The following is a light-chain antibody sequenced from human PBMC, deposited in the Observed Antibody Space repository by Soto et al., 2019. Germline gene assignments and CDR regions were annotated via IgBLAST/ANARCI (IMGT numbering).Light chain of an antibody. CDR2: DAS. V-gene: IGKV1-5*01. CDR3: QQYNSYFLT. J-gene: IGKJ4*01. Sequence: DIQMTQSPSTLSASVGDRVTITCRASQSISSWLAWYQQKPGKAPKLLIYDASSLESGVPSRFSGSGSGTEFTLTISSLQTDDFVTYYCQQYNSYFLTFGGGTKVEIK. CDR1: QSISSW.